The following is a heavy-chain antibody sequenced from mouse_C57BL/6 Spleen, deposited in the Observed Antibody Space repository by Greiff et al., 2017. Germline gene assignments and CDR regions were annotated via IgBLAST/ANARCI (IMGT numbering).Heavy chain of an antibody. Sequence: QVQLQQSDAELVKPGASVKISCKVSGYTFTDHTIHWMKQRPEQGLEWIGYIYPRDGSTKYNEKFKGKATLTADKSSSTAYMQLNSLTSEDSAVYFCARCRVIYYGEDAMDYWGQGTSVTVSS. J-gene: IGHJ4*01. CDR3: ARCRVIYYGEDAMDY. CDR1: GYTFTDHT. D-gene: IGHD1-1*01. V-gene: IGHV1-78*01. CDR2: IYPRDGST.